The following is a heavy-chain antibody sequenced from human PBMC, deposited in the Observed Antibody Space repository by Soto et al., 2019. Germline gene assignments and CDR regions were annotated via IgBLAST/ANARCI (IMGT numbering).Heavy chain of an antibody. CDR1: GGSISSSSYY. CDR2: IFYSGST. V-gene: IGHV4-39*01. J-gene: IGHJ4*02. D-gene: IGHD3-10*01. CDR3: ARHNYGSGSTYFDY. Sequence: SETRSLTCTVSGGSISSSSYYWGWIRQPPGKGLEWIGSIFYSGSTYYNPSLKSRVTISVDTSKNQFSLKLNSMTAADTAVYYCARHNYGSGSTYFDYWGQGTLVTSPQ.